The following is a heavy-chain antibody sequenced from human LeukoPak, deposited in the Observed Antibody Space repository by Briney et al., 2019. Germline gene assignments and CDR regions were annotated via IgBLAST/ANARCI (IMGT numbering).Heavy chain of an antibody. J-gene: IGHJ4*02. Sequence: SETLSLTCTVSDGSISIYCWSWIRQPPGKGLEWIGYVYSSGNTNYSPSLKGRAIISADTSKNQFSLKLTSVTAADTAVYYCVRDRELTYWGQGILVTVSS. D-gene: IGHD3-10*01. CDR2: VYSSGNT. CDR1: DGSISIYC. V-gene: IGHV4-4*08. CDR3: VRDRELTY.